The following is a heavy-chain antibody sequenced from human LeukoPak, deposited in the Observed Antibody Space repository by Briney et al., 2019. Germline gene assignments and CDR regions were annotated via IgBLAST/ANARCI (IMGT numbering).Heavy chain of an antibody. J-gene: IGHJ4*02. CDR3: ARGKEPVAGSLSHFDY. CDR2: ISSRSSYI. CDR1: GFTFSSYS. V-gene: IGHV3-21*01. Sequence: GGSLRLSCAASGFTFSSYSMNWVRQAPGKGLEWVSSISSRSSYIDYADSLKGRFTISRDNAKNSLYLQMNSLRAEDTAVYYCARGKEPVAGSLSHFDYWGQGTLVTVSS. D-gene: IGHD6-19*01.